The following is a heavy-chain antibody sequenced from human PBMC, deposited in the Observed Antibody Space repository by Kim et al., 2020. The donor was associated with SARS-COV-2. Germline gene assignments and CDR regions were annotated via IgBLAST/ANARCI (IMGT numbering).Heavy chain of an antibody. CDR1: GYSFTSYW. CDR3: ARGGAEGRLLWFGELLAYNWFDP. J-gene: IGHJ5*02. CDR2: IYPGDSDT. D-gene: IGHD3-10*01. V-gene: IGHV5-51*01. Sequence: GESLKISCKGSGYSFTSYWIGWVRQMPGKGLEWMGIIYPGDSDTRYSPSFQGQVTISADKSISTAYLQWSSLKASDTAMYYCARGGAEGRLLWFGELLAYNWFDPWGQGTLVTVSS.